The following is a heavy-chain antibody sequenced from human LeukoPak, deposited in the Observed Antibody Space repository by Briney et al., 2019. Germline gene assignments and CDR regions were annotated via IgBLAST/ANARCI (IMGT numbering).Heavy chain of an antibody. J-gene: IGHJ4*02. V-gene: IGHV3-48*02. Sequence: GGSLRLSCAASGFTFSSYSMNWVRQAPGKGLEWVSFISSSSGTIYYADSVKGRFTVSRDNAKNTLYQQMNSLRDEDTAVYYCARGRSGGYFDYWGQGTLVTVSS. D-gene: IGHD3-3*01. CDR3: ARGRSGGYFDY. CDR1: GFTFSSYS. CDR2: ISSSSGTI.